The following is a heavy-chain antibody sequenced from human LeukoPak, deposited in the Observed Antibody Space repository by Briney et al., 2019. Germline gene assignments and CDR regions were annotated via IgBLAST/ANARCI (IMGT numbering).Heavy chain of an antibody. V-gene: IGHV3-30-3*01. CDR1: GFTFSSYA. D-gene: IGHD6-13*01. Sequence: GGSLRLSCAASGFTFSSYAMHWVRQAPGKGLEWVAVISYDGSNKYYADSVKGRFTISRDNSKNTLYLQMNSLRAEDTAVYYCARDGDGAAAGFYYYYGVDVWGQGTTVTVSS. CDR2: ISYDGSNK. CDR3: ARDGDGAAAGFYYYYGVDV. J-gene: IGHJ6*02.